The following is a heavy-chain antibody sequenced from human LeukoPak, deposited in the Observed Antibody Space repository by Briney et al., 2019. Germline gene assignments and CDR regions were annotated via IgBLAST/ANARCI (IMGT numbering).Heavy chain of an antibody. V-gene: IGHV1-24*01. CDR1: GYTLTELS. Sequence: GASVKVSCKVSGYTLTELSMHWVRQAPGKGLEWMGGFDPEDGETIYAQKFQGRATMTEDTSTDTAYMELSSLRSEDTAVYYCATIYYSNYSPFDYWGQGTLVTVSS. CDR2: FDPEDGET. J-gene: IGHJ4*02. CDR3: ATIYYSNYSPFDY. D-gene: IGHD4-11*01.